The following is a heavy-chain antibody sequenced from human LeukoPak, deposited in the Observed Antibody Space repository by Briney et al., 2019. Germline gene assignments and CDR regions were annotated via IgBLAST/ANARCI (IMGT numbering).Heavy chain of an antibody. J-gene: IGHJ4*02. CDR1: GFIFSNYW. CDR2: IKQDESEK. V-gene: IGHV3-7*01. Sequence: GGSLRLSCVGSGFIFSNYWMTWVRQAPGKGLEWVADIKQDESEKNYVDSVKGRFTNSRDNTKNSLYLQMDSLRAEDTAVYYCARWRGAQSEFDYWGQGTLVTVS. CDR3: ARWRGAQSEFDY. D-gene: IGHD3-3*01.